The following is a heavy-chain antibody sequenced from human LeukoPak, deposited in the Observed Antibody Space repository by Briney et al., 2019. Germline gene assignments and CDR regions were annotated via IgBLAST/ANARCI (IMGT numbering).Heavy chain of an antibody. CDR3: ARGPHSSGYYSFDY. CDR1: GGSISGYY. J-gene: IGHJ4*02. V-gene: IGHV4-4*07. Sequence: MPSETLSLTCTVSGGSISGYYWSWIRQPAGKGLEWIGRIYTSGSTNYNPSLKSRVTMPVDTSKNQFSLKLTSVTAADTAVYYCARGPHSSGYYSFDYWGQGTLVTVSS. CDR2: IYTSGST. D-gene: IGHD3-22*01.